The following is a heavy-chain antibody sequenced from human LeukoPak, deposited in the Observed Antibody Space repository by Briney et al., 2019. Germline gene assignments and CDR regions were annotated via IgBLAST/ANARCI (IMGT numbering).Heavy chain of an antibody. Sequence: GGSLRLSCAASGFTFSFYGMHWVRQAPGKGLEWVAFIRKDGSNQFYADSVKGRFTISRDNSKNTVYLQMNSLRPEDTALYHCAKDITESGSHDFDYWGQGILVT. D-gene: IGHD1-26*01. V-gene: IGHV3-30*02. CDR2: IRKDGSNQ. J-gene: IGHJ4*02. CDR1: GFTFSFYG. CDR3: AKDITESGSHDFDY.